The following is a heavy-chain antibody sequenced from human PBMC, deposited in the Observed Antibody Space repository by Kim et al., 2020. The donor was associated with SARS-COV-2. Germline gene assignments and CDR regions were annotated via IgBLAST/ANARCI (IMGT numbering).Heavy chain of an antibody. CDR3: ARDQVFSSPHYYYYYGMDV. V-gene: IGHV3-48*04. CDR2: ISSSSSTI. Sequence: GGSLRLSCAASGFTFSSYSMNWVRQAPGKGLEWVSYISSSSSTIYYADSVKGRFTISRDNAKNSLYLQMNSLRAEDTAVYYCARDQVFSSPHYYYYYGMDVWGQGTTVTVSS. J-gene: IGHJ6*02. CDR1: GFTFSSYS. D-gene: IGHD2-21*01.